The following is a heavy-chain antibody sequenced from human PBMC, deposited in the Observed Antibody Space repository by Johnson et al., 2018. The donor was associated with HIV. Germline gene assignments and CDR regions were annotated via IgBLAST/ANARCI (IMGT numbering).Heavy chain of an antibody. Sequence: QVQLVESGGGLVRPGRSLRLSCAASGFIFSDHYMSWIRQAPGKGLEWVSYISSRGNTRYYADSVKGRFTVSRDNSKNTLYLQMNGLGPEDTAVYYCAKDGRDDLRAFDIWGQGTMVTVSS. V-gene: IGHV3-11*04. D-gene: IGHD5-24*01. CDR3: AKDGRDDLRAFDI. CDR1: GFIFSDHY. J-gene: IGHJ3*02. CDR2: ISSRGNTR.